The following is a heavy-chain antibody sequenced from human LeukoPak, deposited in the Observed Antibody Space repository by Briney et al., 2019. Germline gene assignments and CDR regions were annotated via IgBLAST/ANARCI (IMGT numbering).Heavy chain of an antibody. CDR2: ISGSGGST. CDR3: AKELSAIAAAGTGFDP. D-gene: IGHD6-13*01. J-gene: IGHJ5*02. CDR1: GFTFSSYA. Sequence: GGSLRLSCAASGFTFSSYAMSWVRQAPGKGLGWVSAISGSGGSTYYADSVKGRFTISRDNSKNTLYLQMNSLRAEDTAVYYCAKELSAIAAAGTGFDPWGQGTLVTVPS. V-gene: IGHV3-23*01.